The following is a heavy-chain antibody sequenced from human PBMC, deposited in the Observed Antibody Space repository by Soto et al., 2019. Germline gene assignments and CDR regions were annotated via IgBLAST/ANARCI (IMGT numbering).Heavy chain of an antibody. Sequence: PSETLSLTCAVYGGSVSGYYWSWIRQPPGKGLEWIGEIDHSGSTNYNPSLKSRVTISVDTSKNQFSLKLSSVTAADTAVYYCARGGLYSSSWYGYYYYGMAVWGQGTTVTVS. D-gene: IGHD6-13*01. CDR3: ARGGLYSSSWYGYYYYGMAV. CDR1: GGSVSGYY. V-gene: IGHV4-34*01. J-gene: IGHJ6*02. CDR2: IDHSGST.